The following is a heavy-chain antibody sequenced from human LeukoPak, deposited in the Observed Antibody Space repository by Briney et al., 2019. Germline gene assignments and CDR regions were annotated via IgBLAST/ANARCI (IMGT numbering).Heavy chain of an antibody. V-gene: IGHV4-34*01. J-gene: IGHJ4*02. Sequence: SETLSLTCAVYGGSFSGYCWSWIRQPPGKGLEWIGEINHSGSTNYNPSLKSRVTISVDTSKNQFSLKLSSVTAADTAVYYCAVAVAGNYYFDYWGQGTLVTVSS. CDR2: INHSGST. CDR3: AVAVAGNYYFDY. D-gene: IGHD6-19*01. CDR1: GGSFSGYC.